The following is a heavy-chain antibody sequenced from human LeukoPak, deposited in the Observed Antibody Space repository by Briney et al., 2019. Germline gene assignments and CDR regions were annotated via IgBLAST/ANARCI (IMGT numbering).Heavy chain of an antibody. D-gene: IGHD1-26*01. Sequence: PGGSLRLSCAASGFTFSTYWMTWVRQAPGKGLEWVANIKPDGSEKYYVDSVKGRFTISRDNARRSLYLQMNSLRVEDTAIYYCARRDTGSYSLPFDYWGQGTLVTVSS. CDR2: IKPDGSEK. J-gene: IGHJ4*02. CDR1: GFTFSTYW. CDR3: ARRDTGSYSLPFDY. V-gene: IGHV3-7*05.